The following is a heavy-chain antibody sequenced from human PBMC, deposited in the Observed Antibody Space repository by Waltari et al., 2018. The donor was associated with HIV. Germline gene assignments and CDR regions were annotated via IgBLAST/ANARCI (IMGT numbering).Heavy chain of an antibody. Sequence: QVQLVESGGGLVKPGGSLRLSCEASGFIFSGYYMNWIRQAPGKGLGWVSYISSSSSHTNYAGSVKGRFTISRDNAKNSLFLQMDSLRVEDTAVYYCARIQDLAGSRGFFDSWGQGTLVTVSS. CDR3: ARIQDLAGSRGFFDS. V-gene: IGHV3-11*05. CDR1: GFIFSGYY. CDR2: ISSSSSHT. D-gene: IGHD6-19*01. J-gene: IGHJ4*02.